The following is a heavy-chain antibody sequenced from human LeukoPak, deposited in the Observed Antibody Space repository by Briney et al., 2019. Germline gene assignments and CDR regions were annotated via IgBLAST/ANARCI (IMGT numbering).Heavy chain of an antibody. Sequence: SQTLSLTCTVSGGSISSGGYYWSWIRPHPGKGLEWIGYIYYSGSTYYNPSLKSRVTISVDTSKNQFSLKLSSVTAADTAVYYCAREKENLDTAMGSYSGFDPWGQGTLVTVSS. CDR1: GGSISSGGYY. D-gene: IGHD5-18*01. CDR2: IYYSGST. CDR3: AREKENLDTAMGSYSGFDP. V-gene: IGHV4-31*03. J-gene: IGHJ5*02.